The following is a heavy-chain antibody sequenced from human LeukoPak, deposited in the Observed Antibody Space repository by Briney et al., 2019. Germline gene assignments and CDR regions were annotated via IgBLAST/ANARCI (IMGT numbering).Heavy chain of an antibody. CDR2: INPLSGDT. CDR3: AGGGIEASAFDM. CDR1: GYTFTAHF. D-gene: IGHD3-16*01. Sequence: GASVKVSCQTSGYTFTAHFIHWVRQAPGQGLEWVGLINPLSGDTTYAQRFQGRVTLTRDTSIRTAFMELGSLGSGDTAVYYCAGGGIEASAFDMWGRGTMVTVSS. J-gene: IGHJ3*02. V-gene: IGHV1-2*02.